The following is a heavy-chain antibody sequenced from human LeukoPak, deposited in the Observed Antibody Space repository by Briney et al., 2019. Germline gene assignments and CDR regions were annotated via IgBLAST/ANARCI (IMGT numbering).Heavy chain of an antibody. Sequence: PSETLSLTCTVSGGSISSYYWSWIRQPPGKGLEWIGYIYYSGSTNYNPSLKSRVTISVDTSKNQFSLKLSSVTAADTAVYYCASYYGSGSYYSVFDYWGQGTLVTVSS. D-gene: IGHD3-10*01. CDR2: IYYSGST. V-gene: IGHV4-59*01. CDR3: ASYYGSGSYYSVFDY. J-gene: IGHJ4*02. CDR1: GGSISSYY.